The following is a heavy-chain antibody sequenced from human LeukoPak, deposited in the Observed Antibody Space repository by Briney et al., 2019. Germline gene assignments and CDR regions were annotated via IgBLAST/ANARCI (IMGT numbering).Heavy chain of an antibody. CDR1: GGSISSYY. D-gene: IGHD4-23*01. Sequence: SETLSLTCTVSGGSISSYYWSWLRQPPGKGLEWIGYIYYSGSTNYNPSLKSRVTISVDTSKNQFSLNLSSVTAADTAVYYCARDGYGGIDYWGQGILVTVSS. J-gene: IGHJ4*02. CDR3: ARDGYGGIDY. V-gene: IGHV4-59*01. CDR2: IYYSGST.